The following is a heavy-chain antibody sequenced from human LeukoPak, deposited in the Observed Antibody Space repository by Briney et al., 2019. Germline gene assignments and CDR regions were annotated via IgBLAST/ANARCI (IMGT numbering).Heavy chain of an antibody. V-gene: IGHV4-59*01. CDR2: IYYSGST. Sequence: PSETLSLTCTVSGGSISSYYWSWIRQPPGKGLEWIGYIYYSGSTNYNPSLKSRVTISVDTSKNQFSLKLSSVTAADTAVYYCARGQRYCGSTSCYELDYWGQGTLVTVSS. CDR1: GGSISSYY. J-gene: IGHJ4*02. CDR3: ARGQRYCGSTSCYELDY. D-gene: IGHD2-2*01.